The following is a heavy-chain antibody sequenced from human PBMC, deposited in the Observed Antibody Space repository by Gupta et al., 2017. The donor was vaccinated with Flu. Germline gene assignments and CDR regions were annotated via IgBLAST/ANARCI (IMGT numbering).Heavy chain of an antibody. CDR1: GCSMNSIRYH. CDR3: VRHPTYAWFDP. D-gene: IGHD4-17*01. Sequence: QLQLQESGPGLVKPSETLSLTCTVSGCSMNSIRYHWGWVRQPPGKDLEWIGSIYSSGSTYYNPSLKGRVTIAADKPNNHFSLRLDSVTATDTAIYFCVRHPTYAWFDPWGQGTLVTVSS. CDR2: IYSSGST. V-gene: IGHV4-39*01. J-gene: IGHJ5*02.